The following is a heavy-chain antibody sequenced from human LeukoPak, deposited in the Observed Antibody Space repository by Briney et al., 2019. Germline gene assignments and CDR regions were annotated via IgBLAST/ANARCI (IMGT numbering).Heavy chain of an antibody. Sequence: SLRLSCAASGFTFYDYAMHWVRQAPGKGLEWVSGISWNSGSIGYADSVKGRFTISRDNAKNSLYLQMNSLRAEDTAVYYCVKDRVIVLAAPGYFEYWGQGTLVSVSS. D-gene: IGHD2/OR15-2a*01. V-gene: IGHV3-9*01. CDR2: ISWNSGSI. CDR3: VKDRVIVLAAPGYFEY. J-gene: IGHJ4*02. CDR1: GFTFYDYA.